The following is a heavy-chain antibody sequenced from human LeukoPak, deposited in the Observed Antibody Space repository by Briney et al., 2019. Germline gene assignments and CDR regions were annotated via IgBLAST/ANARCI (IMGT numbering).Heavy chain of an antibody. V-gene: IGHV3-49*04. CDR1: GFTFSSYS. J-gene: IGHJ4*02. Sequence: GGSLRLSCAASGFTFSSYSMNWVRQAPGKGLEWIGFIRSKSFGGTTHYAASVQGRFTISRDASKTVVYLDMNSLKFEDTALYYCCSKDYYDGASTEYGGREPLVPVPS. D-gene: IGHD3-22*01. CDR3: CSKDYYDGASTEY. CDR2: IRSKSFGGTT.